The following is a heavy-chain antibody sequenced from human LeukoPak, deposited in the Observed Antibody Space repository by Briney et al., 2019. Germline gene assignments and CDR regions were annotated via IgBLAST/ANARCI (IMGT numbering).Heavy chain of an antibody. Sequence: PGGSLRLSCAASGFTFSSYWMSWVRQAPGKGLEWVATIKQDGSQKEYVDSVKGRFTISRDNAKNSLYLQMNSLRAEDTAVYYCARDPTVTNFRDAFDIWGQGTMVTVSS. CDR1: GFTFSSYW. CDR2: IKQDGSQK. J-gene: IGHJ3*02. CDR3: ARDPTVTNFRDAFDI. V-gene: IGHV3-7*05. D-gene: IGHD4-17*01.